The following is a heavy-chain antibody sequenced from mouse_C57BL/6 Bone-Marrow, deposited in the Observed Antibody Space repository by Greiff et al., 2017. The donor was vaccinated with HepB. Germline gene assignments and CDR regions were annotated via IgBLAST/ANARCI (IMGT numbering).Heavy chain of an antibody. D-gene: IGHD1-1*01. V-gene: IGHV1-76*01. CDR3: AREGTTVVADY. CDR1: GYTFTDYY. CDR2: IYPGSGNT. Sequence: VQLQQSGAELVRPGASVKLSCKASGYTFTDYYINWVKQRPGQGLEWIARIYPGSGNTYYNEKFKGKATLTAEKSSSTAYMQLSSLTSEDSAVYFCAREGTTVVADYWGQGTTLTVSS. J-gene: IGHJ2*01.